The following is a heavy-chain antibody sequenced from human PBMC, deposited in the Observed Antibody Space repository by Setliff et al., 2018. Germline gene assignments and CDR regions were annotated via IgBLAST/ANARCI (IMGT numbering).Heavy chain of an antibody. J-gene: IGHJ6*03. CDR2: ISAYNGDT. D-gene: IGHD6-13*01. CDR3: ARGLIAYASWYPNKHTYYYYMDV. Sequence: ASVKVSCKASGYTFTKYGINWVRQAPGQRLEWVGWISAYNGDTNYAQKFQGRVNMTRDTSTSTVYMELRSLKSEDTATYFCARGLIAYASWYPNKHTYYYYMDVWGKGTTVTVS. V-gene: IGHV1-18*01. CDR1: GYTFTKYG.